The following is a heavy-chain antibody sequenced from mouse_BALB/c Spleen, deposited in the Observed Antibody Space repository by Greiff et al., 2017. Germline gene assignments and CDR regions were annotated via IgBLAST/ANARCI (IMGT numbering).Heavy chain of an antibody. V-gene: IGHV3-2*02. D-gene: IGHD2-4*01. CDR1: GYSITSDYA. J-gene: IGHJ3*01. CDR3: ARGGDYVSWFAY. CDR2: ISYSGST. Sequence: DVQLQESGPGLVKPSQSLSLTCTVTGYSITSDYAWNWIRQFPGNKLEWMGYISYSGSTSYNPSLKSRISITRDTSKNQFFLQLNSVTTEDTATYYCARGGDYVSWFAYWGQGTLVTVSA.